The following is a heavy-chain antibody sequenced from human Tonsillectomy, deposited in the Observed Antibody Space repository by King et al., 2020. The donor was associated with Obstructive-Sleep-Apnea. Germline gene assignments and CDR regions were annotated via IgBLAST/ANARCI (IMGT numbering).Heavy chain of an antibody. Sequence: VQLQESDPGLVTPSQTLSLTCTVSGGSISSGNYCWSWIRQPPGKGLEWIGDISYSGSTYYNSSLKRRVTISVDTSKNQFSLKLTSVTAADTAVYYCARVSDQLLSWVDYWGPGTLVTVSS. CDR3: ARVSDQLLSWVDY. D-gene: IGHD2-2*01. V-gene: IGHV4-30-4*01. CDR2: ISYSGST. CDR1: GGSISSGNYC. J-gene: IGHJ4*02.